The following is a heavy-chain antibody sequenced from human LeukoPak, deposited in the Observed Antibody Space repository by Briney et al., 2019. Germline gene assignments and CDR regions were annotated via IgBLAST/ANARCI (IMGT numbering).Heavy chain of an antibody. Sequence: SETLSLNCAVYGGSFSGYYWSWIRQPPGKGLEWIGEINHSGSTTSNPSLKSRVTISVDTSKNQFSLQLRFVTAADTAVYYCARGLAAAGTGVYFDYWGQGTLVTVSS. D-gene: IGHD6-13*01. V-gene: IGHV4-34*01. CDR3: ARGLAAAGTGVYFDY. CDR1: GGSFSGYY. CDR2: INHSGST. J-gene: IGHJ4*02.